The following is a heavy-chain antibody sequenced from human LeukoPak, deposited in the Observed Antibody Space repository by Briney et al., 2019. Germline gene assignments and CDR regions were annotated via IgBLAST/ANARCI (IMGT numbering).Heavy chain of an antibody. D-gene: IGHD2-2*01. V-gene: IGHV3-49*04. CDR2: IRSKAYGGTT. J-gene: IGHJ4*02. CDR1: GFTFGDYA. Sequence: GGSLRLSCTASGFTFGDYAMSWVRQAPGKGLEWVGFIRSKAYGGTTEYAASVKGRFTISRDDSKGIAYLQMNSLKTEDTAVYYCTRASRYCSSTSCSNSDYWGQGTLVTVSS. CDR3: TRASRYCSSTSCSNSDY.